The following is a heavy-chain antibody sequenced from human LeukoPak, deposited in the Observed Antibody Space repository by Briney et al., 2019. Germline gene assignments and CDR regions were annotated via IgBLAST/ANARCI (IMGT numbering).Heavy chain of an antibody. Sequence: SETLSLTCTVSGGSISSSSYYWGWIRQPPGKGLEWIGSIYYSGSTYYNPSLKSRVTISVDTSKNQFSLKLSSVTAADTAVYYCARLPPEYCSGTSCFDDYWGQGTLVTVSS. CDR1: GGSISSSSYY. D-gene: IGHD2-2*01. CDR3: ARLPPEYCSGTSCFDDY. J-gene: IGHJ4*02. CDR2: IYYSGST. V-gene: IGHV4-39*01.